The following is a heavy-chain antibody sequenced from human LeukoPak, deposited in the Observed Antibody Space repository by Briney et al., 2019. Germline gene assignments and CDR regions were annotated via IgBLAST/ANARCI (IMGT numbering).Heavy chain of an antibody. J-gene: IGHJ4*02. D-gene: IGHD3-9*01. CDR2: IKQDGSEK. CDR1: GFTFSNYW. V-gene: IGHV3-7*03. CDR3: ARWMTGFGY. Sequence: GGSLRLSCAASGFTFSNYWMTWVRQAPGKGLECVADIKQDGSEKYYVDSVKGRFTISRDNAENSLYLQMNSLRVEDTAIYHCARWMTGFGYWGQGTLVTVSS.